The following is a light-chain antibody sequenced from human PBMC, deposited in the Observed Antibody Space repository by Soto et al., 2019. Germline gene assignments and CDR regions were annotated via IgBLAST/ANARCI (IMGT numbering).Light chain of an antibody. CDR2: GAS. V-gene: IGKV3-20*01. CDR1: QSLRSSY. Sequence: EVVLTQSPNTLSLSPGERATLSCWASQSLRSSYLAWYQRKPGKPPSLLMFGASRRATGIPDRFNGSGSGTDFILTISRLEPEDVAVYYCQQHGTSPYTFGQGTVLEIK. CDR3: QQHGTSPYT. J-gene: IGKJ2*01.